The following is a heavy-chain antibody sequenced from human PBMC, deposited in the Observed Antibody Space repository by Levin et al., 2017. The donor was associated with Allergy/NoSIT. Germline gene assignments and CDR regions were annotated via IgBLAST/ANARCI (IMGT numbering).Heavy chain of an antibody. CDR1: GYTFTSYD. Sequence: ASVKVSCKASGYTFTSYDINWVRQATGQGLEWMGWMNPNSGNTGYAQKFQGRVTMTRNTSISTAYMELSSLRSEDTAVYYCARSKVTMVRGAPGYWGQGTLVTVSS. D-gene: IGHD3-10*01. V-gene: IGHV1-8*01. CDR2: MNPNSGNT. J-gene: IGHJ4*02. CDR3: ARSKVTMVRGAPGY.